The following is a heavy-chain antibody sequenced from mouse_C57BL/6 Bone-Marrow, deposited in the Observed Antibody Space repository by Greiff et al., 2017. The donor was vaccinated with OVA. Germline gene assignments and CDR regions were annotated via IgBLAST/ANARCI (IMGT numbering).Heavy chain of an antibody. Sequence: EVQLVESGTVLARPGASVKMSCKTSGYTFTSYWMHWVKQRPGQGLEWRGAIYPGNSDTSYNQKFKGKANLTAVTSAISSYMELSSLTIEDSAVYYCSRMAIDYAYDCGFFDYWGQGTTLTVSS. CDR2: IYPGNSDT. D-gene: IGHD2-2*01. J-gene: IGHJ2*01. CDR1: GYTFTSYW. CDR3: SRMAIDYAYDCGFFDY. V-gene: IGHV1-5*01.